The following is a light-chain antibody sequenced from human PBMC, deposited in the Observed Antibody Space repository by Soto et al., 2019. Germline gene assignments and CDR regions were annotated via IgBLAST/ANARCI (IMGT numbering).Light chain of an antibody. CDR2: EGS. CDR1: SSDVGIYNL. Sequence: QSALTQPASVSGSPGQSITISCTGTSSDVGIYNLVSWYQQYPGKAPKLIIYEGSKRPSGVSHRFAGSKAGNTASLTVYGLQAEDEADYYCCSYAGSSTNVFGTGTKLTVL. CDR3: CSYAGSSTNV. V-gene: IGLV2-23*01. J-gene: IGLJ1*01.